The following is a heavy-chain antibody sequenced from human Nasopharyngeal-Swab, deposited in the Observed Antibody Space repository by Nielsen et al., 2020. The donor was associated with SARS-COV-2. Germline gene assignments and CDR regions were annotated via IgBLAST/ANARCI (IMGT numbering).Heavy chain of an antibody. CDR1: TFTSSSYE. D-gene: IGHD1-1*01. J-gene: IGHJ4*02. V-gene: IGHV3-48*03. CDR3: STNPFITVMERALDH. CDR2: ISSSGSTT. Sequence: GESLKISCAASTFTSSSYEMNWVRQAPGKGLERVSYISSSGSTTYYADSVKGRFTISRDNAKNSLYLQMNGLRAEDTALYYCSTNPFITVMERALDHWGQGTLVTVSS.